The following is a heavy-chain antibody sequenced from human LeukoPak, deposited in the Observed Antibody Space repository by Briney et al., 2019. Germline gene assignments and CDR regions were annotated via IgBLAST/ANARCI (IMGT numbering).Heavy chain of an antibody. V-gene: IGHV3-30*04. CDR3: ARAPLTVTTTLFDY. CDR2: ISYDGSNK. Sequence: QPGRSLRLSCAASGFTFSSYAMHWVRQAPGKGLEWVAVISYDGSNKYYADSVKGRFTISRDNSKNTLYLQMNSLRAEDTAVYYCARAPLTVTTTLFDYWGQGTLATVSS. CDR1: GFTFSSYA. J-gene: IGHJ4*02. D-gene: IGHD4-17*01.